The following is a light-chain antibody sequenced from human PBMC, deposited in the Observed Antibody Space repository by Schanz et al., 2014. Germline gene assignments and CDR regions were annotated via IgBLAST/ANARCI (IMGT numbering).Light chain of an antibody. CDR1: QSVHINY. CDR3: QQYGSSSWT. J-gene: IGKJ1*01. Sequence: EIVLTQSPGTLSLSPGERATLSCRASQSVHINYLAWHQQKPGQAPRLLIYGTSIRATGIPDRFSGSGSGTDFTLTISRLEPEDFAMYYCQQYGSSSWTFGQGTKVEIK. CDR2: GTS. V-gene: IGKV3-20*01.